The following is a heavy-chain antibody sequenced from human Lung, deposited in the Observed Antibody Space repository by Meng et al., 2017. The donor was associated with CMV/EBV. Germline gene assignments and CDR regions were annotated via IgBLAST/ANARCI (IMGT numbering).Heavy chain of an antibody. CDR1: GFTFNTYW. V-gene: IGHV3-74*01. CDR2: ITSDGSST. Sequence: GGSLRLSXAASGFTFNTYWMHWVRQAPGKGLVWVSRITSDGSSTTYADSVKGRFTISRDNAKNTLYLQMNSLGAEDTAVYYCAREYRLKYDSSGFDFWGQGTLVTVSS. D-gene: IGHD3-22*01. CDR3: AREYRLKYDSSGFDF. J-gene: IGHJ4*02.